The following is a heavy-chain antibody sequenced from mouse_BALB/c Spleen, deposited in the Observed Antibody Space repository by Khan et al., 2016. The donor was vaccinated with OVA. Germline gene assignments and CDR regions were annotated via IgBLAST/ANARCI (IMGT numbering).Heavy chain of an antibody. CDR3: VREYEFFPY. V-gene: IGHV1-26*01. CDR2: INPTNGDA. J-gene: IGHJ3*01. D-gene: IGHD2-14*01. Sequence: VQLKHSGPDLVKPGASVKISCKASGYSFTAYYMHWVKESHGKTLESIGRINPTNGDATYNQKFRGKAILTVDKSSTTAYMELRSLTSEDSAVYYCVREYEFFPYWGQGTLVTFSA. CDR1: GYSFTAYY.